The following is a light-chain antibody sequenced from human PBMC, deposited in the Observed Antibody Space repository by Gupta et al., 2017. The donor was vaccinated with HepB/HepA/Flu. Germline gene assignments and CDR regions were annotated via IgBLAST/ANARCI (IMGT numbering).Light chain of an antibody. J-gene: IGKJ1*01. CDR2: GAS. Sequence: ETVLTQFPGTLSLSQGERASLSCRASHSLSSNYLAWYQHKPGQAPRLLIYGASSRATGIPERFSGSGSETDFSLTISRLEPEDSAVYYCQQNNTSPRTFGQGTXVEIK. CDR3: QQNNTSPRT. CDR1: HSLSSNY. V-gene: IGKV3-20*01.